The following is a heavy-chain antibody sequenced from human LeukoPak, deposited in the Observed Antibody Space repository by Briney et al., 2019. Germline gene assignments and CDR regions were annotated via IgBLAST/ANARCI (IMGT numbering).Heavy chain of an antibody. CDR3: ARTYYYDSSGYRIDAFDI. CDR1: GGSISSSSYY. V-gene: IGHV4-39*01. Sequence: SETLSLTCTVSGGSISSSSYYWGWIRQPPGKGLEWIGSIYYSGSTYYNPSLKSRVTISVDTSKNRFSLKLSSVTAADTAVYYCARTYYYDSSGYRIDAFDIWGQGTMVTVSS. J-gene: IGHJ3*02. D-gene: IGHD3-22*01. CDR2: IYYSGST.